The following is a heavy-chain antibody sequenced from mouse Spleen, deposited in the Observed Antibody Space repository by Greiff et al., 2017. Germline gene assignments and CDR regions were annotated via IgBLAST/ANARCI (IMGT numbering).Heavy chain of an antibody. CDR3: ARGPYYYGSSPFDY. CDR2: INPYNGDT. V-gene: IGHV1-20*01. Sequence: DVQLQESGPELVKPGDSVKISCKASGYSFTGYFMNWVMQSHGKSLEWIGRINPYNGDTFYNQKFKGKATLTVDKSSSTAHMELRSLTSEDSAVYYCARGPYYYGSSPFDYWGQGTTLTVSS. D-gene: IGHD1-1*01. CDR1: GYSFTGYF. J-gene: IGHJ2*01.